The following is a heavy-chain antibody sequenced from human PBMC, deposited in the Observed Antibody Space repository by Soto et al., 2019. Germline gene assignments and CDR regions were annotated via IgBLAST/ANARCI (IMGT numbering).Heavy chain of an antibody. D-gene: IGHD3-3*01. J-gene: IGHJ4*02. CDR1: GFTFSSYS. V-gene: IGHV3-48*02. CDR3: ARGFWSGYYGNFDY. CDR2: ISGSSSPS. Sequence: VQLVESGGGFVQPGGSLRLSCAGSGFTFSSYSMNWVRQAPGKGLEWVSYISGSSSPSYYADSVKGRFTISRDNAKNSLFLQMNSLRDEDTAVYYCARGFWSGYYGNFDYWGQGTLVTVSS.